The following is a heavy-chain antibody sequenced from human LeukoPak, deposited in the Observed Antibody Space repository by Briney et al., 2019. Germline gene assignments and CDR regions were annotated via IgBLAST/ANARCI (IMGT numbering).Heavy chain of an antibody. V-gene: IGHV4-39*01. CDR2: IYYSGST. CDR3: ARPYSSGWSYMDV. D-gene: IGHD6-19*01. J-gene: IGHJ6*03. Sequence: SETLSLTCTVSGGSINSSSYYWGWIRQPPGKGLEWIGSIYYSGSTYYNPALQSLITISVDTSNSQFSLKLSSVTAADTAVYYCARPYSSGWSYMDVWGKGTTVTISS. CDR1: GGSINSSSYY.